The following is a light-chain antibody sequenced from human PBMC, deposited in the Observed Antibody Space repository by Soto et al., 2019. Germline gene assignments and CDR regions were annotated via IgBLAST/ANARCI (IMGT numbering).Light chain of an antibody. CDR2: DVS. V-gene: IGLV2-11*01. J-gene: IGLJ1*01. CDR3: CSYAGSYTYV. CDR1: SSYVGGYNY. Sequence: QSVLNQPRSVSGSTGQSVTISCTGNSSYVGGYNYVPWYQQHPGKAPKLMIYDVSKRPSGVPDRFSGSKSGNTASLTISGLQAEDEADYYCCSYAGSYTYVFGTGTKVTVL.